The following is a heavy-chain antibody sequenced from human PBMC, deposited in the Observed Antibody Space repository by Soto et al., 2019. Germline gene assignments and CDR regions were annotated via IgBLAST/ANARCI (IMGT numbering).Heavy chain of an antibody. CDR1: GCIFSDHF. V-gene: IGHV1-46*01. Sequence: SSVNVSGKASGCIFSDHFMHWVRQAPGQGLEWVGIINASGDIRDYAQKFQGRLTITRDPSTSTVYMDLSRLRYEDTAVYYCAGDNSQNYGTPSANSCFHPWRQGTPVPV. CDR2: INASGDIR. CDR3: AGDNSQNYGTPSANSCFHP. J-gene: IGHJ5*02. D-gene: IGHD4-17*01.